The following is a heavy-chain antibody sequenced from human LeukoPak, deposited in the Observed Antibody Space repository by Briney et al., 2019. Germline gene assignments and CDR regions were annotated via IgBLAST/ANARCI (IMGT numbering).Heavy chain of an antibody. CDR3: ARDERDCSSTSCYWVY. CDR1: GFTFSSYT. V-gene: IGHV3-21*01. CDR2: IGSSSNYI. J-gene: IGHJ4*02. D-gene: IGHD2-2*01. Sequence: GGSLRLSCAASGFTFSSYTMTWVRRAPGKGLEWVSSIGSSSNYIHYADSMKGRVTISRDNAKNSLYLQMDSLRVEDTAVYYCARDERDCSSTSCYWVYWGQGTLVIVSS.